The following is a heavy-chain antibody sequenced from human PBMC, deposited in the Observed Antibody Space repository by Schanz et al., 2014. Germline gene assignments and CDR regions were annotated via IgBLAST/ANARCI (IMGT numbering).Heavy chain of an antibody. CDR1: GFTFSSHW. J-gene: IGHJ3*02. Sequence: EVQLVQSGGGLVQPGGSLRLSCAASGFTFSSHWMHWVRQDPGKGLVWVARINSVGSNTDYADSVTGRFTISRDNSNKTVDLQMNSLRAEDTALYYCAKGRFGELSAFDIWGQGTMVTVSS. D-gene: IGHD3-10*01. V-gene: IGHV3-74*01. CDR2: INSVGSNT. CDR3: AKGRFGELSAFDI.